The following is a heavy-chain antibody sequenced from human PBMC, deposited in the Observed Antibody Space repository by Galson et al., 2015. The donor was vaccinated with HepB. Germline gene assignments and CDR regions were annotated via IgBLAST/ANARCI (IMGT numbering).Heavy chain of an antibody. V-gene: IGHV3-23*01. CDR3: AKDTTAYSSSRGGLFDI. CDR1: GFTFSSYA. Sequence: SLRLSCAASGFTFSSYAMSWVRQAPGKGLEWVSAISGSGGSTYYADSVKGRFTISRDNSKNTLYLQMNSLRAEDTAVYYCAKDTTAYSSSRGGLFDIWGQGTMVTASS. D-gene: IGHD6-13*01. J-gene: IGHJ3*02. CDR2: ISGSGGST.